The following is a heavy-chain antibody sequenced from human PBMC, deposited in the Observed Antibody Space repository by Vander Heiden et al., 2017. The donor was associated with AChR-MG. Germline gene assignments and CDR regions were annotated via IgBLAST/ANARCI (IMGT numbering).Heavy chain of an antibody. D-gene: IGHD3-22*01. CDR3: ARDGGYGFDP. J-gene: IGHJ5*02. CDR1: GFTFSSYA. Sequence: EVQLLESGGGLVQPGGSLRLSCAASGFTFSSYAMSWVRQAPGKGLEWVSAISGSGGSTDDADSVKGQFTISRDNSKNTLYMKMKSLRAEDTAVYDGARDGGYGFDPWGQGTLVTVSS. V-gene: IGHV3-23*01. CDR2: ISGSGGST.